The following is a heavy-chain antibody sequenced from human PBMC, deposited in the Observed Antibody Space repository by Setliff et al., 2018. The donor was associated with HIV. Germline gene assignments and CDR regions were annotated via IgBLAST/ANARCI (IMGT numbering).Heavy chain of an antibody. V-gene: IGHV5-51*01. CDR3: ARRSSGPHNYYYYMDV. D-gene: IGHD6-25*01. Sequence: PGESLKISCQGSGYSFTTYWIGWVRQVPGKGLEWMGIIYPGDSDTRYSPSFQGQVTISADKSISTAYLQWSSLKASDTAMYYCARRSSGPHNYYYYMDVWGKGTTVTVSS. J-gene: IGHJ6*03. CDR2: IYPGDSDT. CDR1: GYSFTTYW.